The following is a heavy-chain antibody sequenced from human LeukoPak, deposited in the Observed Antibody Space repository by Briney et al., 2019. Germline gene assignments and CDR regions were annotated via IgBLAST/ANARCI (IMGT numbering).Heavy chain of an antibody. CDR1: GYTFTGYY. J-gene: IGHJ3*02. CDR2: INPSGGNT. CDR3: TRSWYNGNYHGAFNM. V-gene: IGHV1-46*01. D-gene: IGHD1-26*01. Sequence: ASVKVSCKASGYTFTGYYMHWVRQAPGQGLEWMGVINPSGGNTNSAQKFQGRVTMTRDTSTRTVYMELSSLRSEDTAVYYCTRSWYNGNYHGAFNMWDEGTMVTVTS.